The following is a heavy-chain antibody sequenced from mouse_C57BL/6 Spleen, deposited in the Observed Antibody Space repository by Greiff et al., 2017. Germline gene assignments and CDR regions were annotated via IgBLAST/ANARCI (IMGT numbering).Heavy chain of an antibody. V-gene: IGHV1-15*01. J-gene: IGHJ4*01. Sequence: QVQLKQSGAELVRPGASVTLSCKASGYTFTDYEMHWVKQTPVHGLEWIGAIDPETGGTAYNQKFKGKAILTADKSSSTAYMELRSLTSEDSAVYYCTRDYYGSKGLYAMDYWGQGTSVTVSS. D-gene: IGHD1-1*01. CDR3: TRDYYGSKGLYAMDY. CDR1: GYTFTDYE. CDR2: IDPETGGT.